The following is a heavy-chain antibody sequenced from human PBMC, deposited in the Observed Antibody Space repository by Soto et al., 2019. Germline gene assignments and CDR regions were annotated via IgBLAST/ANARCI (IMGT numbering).Heavy chain of an antibody. CDR1: GLIFSDYH. D-gene: IGHD6-19*01. Sequence: EVQLVESGGGLVQPGGSPRLSCAASGLIFSDYHMDWVRQAPGKGLEWVGRIRRKANSYTTEYAASVNGRFTISRDDSKNSLYLQMNSLKSEDTAVYYCAMLGGWSGGSSGMDVWGQGTTVTVSS. V-gene: IGHV3-72*01. CDR2: IRRKANSYTT. J-gene: IGHJ6*02. CDR3: AMLGGWSGGSSGMDV.